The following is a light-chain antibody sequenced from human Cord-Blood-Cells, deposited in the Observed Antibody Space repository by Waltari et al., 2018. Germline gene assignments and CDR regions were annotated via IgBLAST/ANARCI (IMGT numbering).Light chain of an antibody. V-gene: IGLV2-8*01. J-gene: IGLJ2*01. Sequence: QSALTKPSPAPGSPGQTVTISCTGTSSAVGGYNYVPCSQQHPGKAPKLMIYEVSTLSSGVPYHFSGSKSGNTASLTVSGLQAEDEADYYCSSYAGSNNLVFGGGTKLAVL. CDR3: SSYAGSNNLV. CDR1: SSAVGGYNY. CDR2: EVS.